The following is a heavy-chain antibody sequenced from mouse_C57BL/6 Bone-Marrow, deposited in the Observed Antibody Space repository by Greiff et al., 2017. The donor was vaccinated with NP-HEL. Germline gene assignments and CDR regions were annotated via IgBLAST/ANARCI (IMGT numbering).Heavy chain of an antibody. J-gene: IGHJ2*01. CDR2: IHPNSGST. CDR3: ARPLLSKFNFDY. D-gene: IGHD2-1*01. V-gene: IGHV1-64*01. CDR1: GYTFTSYW. Sequence: QVQLQQSGAELVKPGASVKLSCKASGYTFTSYWMHWVKQRPGQGLEWIGMIHPNSGSTNYNEKFKSKATLTVDKSSSTAYMQLSSLTSEDSAVYYCARPLLSKFNFDYWGQGTTLTVSS.